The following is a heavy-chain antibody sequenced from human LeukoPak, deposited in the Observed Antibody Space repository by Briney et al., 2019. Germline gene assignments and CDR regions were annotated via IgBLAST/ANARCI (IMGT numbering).Heavy chain of an antibody. CDR2: INHSGST. D-gene: IGHD6-19*01. CDR1: GGSFSGYY. J-gene: IGHJ5*02. V-gene: IGHV4-34*01. Sequence: SETLSLTCAVYGGSFSGYYWSWIRQPPGKGLEWIGEINHSGSTNYNPSLKSRVTISVDTSKNQFSLKLSSVTAADTAVYYCARRIRIAVAGSTRFDPWGQGTLVTVSS. CDR3: ARRIRIAVAGSTRFDP.